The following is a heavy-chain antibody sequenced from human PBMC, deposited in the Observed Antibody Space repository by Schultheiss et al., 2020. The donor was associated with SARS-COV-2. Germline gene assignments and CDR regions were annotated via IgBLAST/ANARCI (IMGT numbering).Heavy chain of an antibody. CDR1: GGTFSSYA. D-gene: IGHD1-26*01. V-gene: IGHV1-18*01. Sequence: ASVKVSCKASGGTFSSYAISWVRQAPGQGLEWMAWISADNGNTNYEQKLQGRVTMTTDTSTSTAYMELRSLRSDDTAVYYCARDAFDGSPPTTHYGMDVWGQGTTVTVSS. CDR2: ISADNGNT. J-gene: IGHJ6*02. CDR3: ARDAFDGSPPTTHYGMDV.